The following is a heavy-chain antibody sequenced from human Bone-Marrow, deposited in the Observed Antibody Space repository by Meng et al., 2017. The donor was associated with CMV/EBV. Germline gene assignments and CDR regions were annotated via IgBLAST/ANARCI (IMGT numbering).Heavy chain of an antibody. J-gene: IGHJ5*02. D-gene: IGHD2-2*01. Sequence: SVKVSCKASGFTFTSSAVQWVRQARGQRLEWIGWIVVGSGNTNYAQKFQERVTITRDMSTSTAYMELSSLRSEDTAVYYCARDIVVVPAASNWFDPWGQGTLVTVSS. CDR1: GFTFTSSA. V-gene: IGHV1-58*01. CDR2: IVVGSGNT. CDR3: ARDIVVVPAASNWFDP.